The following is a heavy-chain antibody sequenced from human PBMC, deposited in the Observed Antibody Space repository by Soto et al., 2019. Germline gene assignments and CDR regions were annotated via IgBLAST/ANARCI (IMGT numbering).Heavy chain of an antibody. Sequence: EVQLVESGGGLVQPGGSLRLSCAASGFTFSIYDMNWGRQAPGKGLEWVSYLSRSSSTIYYADSVKGRFTISRDNDKNSLYLQMNRLRDEDTAVYYCARDFGYDDVWGQGTTVTVSS. D-gene: IGHD3-22*01. CDR1: GFTFSIYD. CDR2: LSRSSSTI. V-gene: IGHV3-48*02. CDR3: ARDFGYDDV. J-gene: IGHJ6*02.